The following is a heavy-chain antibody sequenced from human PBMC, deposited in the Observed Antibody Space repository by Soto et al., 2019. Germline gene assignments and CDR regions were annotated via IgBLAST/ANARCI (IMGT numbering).Heavy chain of an antibody. CDR1: GGSINTGGYY. CDR2: IFYTGTA. D-gene: IGHD2-15*01. Sequence: QVQLQESGPGLVKPSQTLSLTCTVSGGSINTGGYYWGWIRHLPGEGLEWIGHIFYTGTAYYNPSLRSHVMVAIHTSPNQFSLHMYSVTAPDTAMYYCARRLDDTPETFFNWFEPWGQGMLVTGSS. CDR3: ARRLDDTPETFFNWFEP. J-gene: IGHJ5*02. V-gene: IGHV4-31*01.